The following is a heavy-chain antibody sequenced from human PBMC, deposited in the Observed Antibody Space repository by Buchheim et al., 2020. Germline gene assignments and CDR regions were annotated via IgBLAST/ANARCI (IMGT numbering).Heavy chain of an antibody. J-gene: IGHJ4*02. Sequence: EVQLLESGGGSLQPGGSLRLSCAASGFTFSRYGMSWVRQAPGKGLEWVSRISESGGNTYYADSVKGRFTISRDNSKTTLYLQMNSLRVEDTAVYYCAKDRDYSRPPYGFDYWGQGTL. V-gene: IGHV3-23*01. CDR2: ISESGGNT. D-gene: IGHD6-13*01. CDR1: GFTFSRYG. CDR3: AKDRDYSRPPYGFDY.